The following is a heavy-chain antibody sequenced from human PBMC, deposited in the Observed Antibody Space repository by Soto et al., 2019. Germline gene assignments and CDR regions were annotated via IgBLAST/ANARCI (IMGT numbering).Heavy chain of an antibody. CDR1: DDTINSGGYY. Sequence: QVQLQESGPGLVKPSQTLSLTCTVSDDTINSGGYYWTWTRQHPGNRLEWIGYIYYSGSTYYNPSLKSRATISIDTSKNQFSLKLNSVTAADTAVYYCARYDGSGIRPIDYWGQGTLVTVSS. J-gene: IGHJ4*02. CDR3: ARYDGSGIRPIDY. CDR2: IYYSGST. D-gene: IGHD3-22*01. V-gene: IGHV4-31*03.